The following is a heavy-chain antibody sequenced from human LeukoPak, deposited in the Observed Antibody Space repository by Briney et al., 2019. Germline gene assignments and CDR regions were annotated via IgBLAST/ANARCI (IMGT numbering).Heavy chain of an antibody. Sequence: PGGSLRLSCAASGFILSDYYMSWIRQAPGKGLEWVSYISSSSSYTNYADSVKGRFTISRDNAKNSLYLQMNSLRAEDTAVYYCAREVDTAMVPSIGDDYWGQGTLVTVSS. V-gene: IGHV3-11*06. CDR2: ISSSSSYT. CDR3: AREVDTAMVPSIGDDY. D-gene: IGHD5-18*01. J-gene: IGHJ4*02. CDR1: GFILSDYY.